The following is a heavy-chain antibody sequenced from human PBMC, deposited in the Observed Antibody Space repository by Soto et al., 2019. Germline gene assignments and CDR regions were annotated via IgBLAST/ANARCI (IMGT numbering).Heavy chain of an antibody. CDR2: IYPDDSET. V-gene: IGHV5-51*01. D-gene: IGHD3-10*01. CDR1: GYSFSNNW. Sequence: GASLKISCQGSGYSFSNNWIGWVRQMPGKGLEWMGIIYPDDSETRYSPSFQGQVTISADKSDNTAYLQWGSLKASDTAMYYCARHKGDYGMDVWGQGTTVTVS. CDR3: ARHKGDYGMDV. J-gene: IGHJ6*02.